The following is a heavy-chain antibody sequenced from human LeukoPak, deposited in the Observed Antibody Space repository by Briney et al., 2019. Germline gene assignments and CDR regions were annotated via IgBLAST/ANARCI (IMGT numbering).Heavy chain of an antibody. CDR2: ISSSGSTI. J-gene: IGHJ4*02. V-gene: IGHV3-11*01. CDR3: ARGVTYYYDSSGYYY. Sequence: GGSLRLSCAASGFTFSSYWMSWIRQAPGKGLEWVSYISSSGSTIYYADSVKGRSTISRDNAKNSLYLQMNSLRAEDTAVYYCARGVTYYYDSSGYYYWGQGTLVTVSS. CDR1: GFTFSSYW. D-gene: IGHD3-22*01.